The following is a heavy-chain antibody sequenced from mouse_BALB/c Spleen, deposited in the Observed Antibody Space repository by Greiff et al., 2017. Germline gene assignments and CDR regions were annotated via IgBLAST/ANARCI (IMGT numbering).Heavy chain of an antibody. CDR3: ARLYYRFYYAMDY. Sequence: ESGPGLVKPSQSLSLTCTVTGYSITSDYAWNWIRQFPGNKLEWMGYISYSGSTSYNPSLKSRISITRDTSKNQFFLQLNSVTTEDTATYYCARLYYRFYYAMDYWGQGTSVTVSS. CDR1: GYSITSDYA. CDR2: ISYSGST. D-gene: IGHD2-14*01. J-gene: IGHJ4*01. V-gene: IGHV3-2*02.